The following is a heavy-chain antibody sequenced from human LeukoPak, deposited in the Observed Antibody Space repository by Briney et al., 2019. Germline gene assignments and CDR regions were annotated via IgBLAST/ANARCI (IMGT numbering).Heavy chain of an antibody. D-gene: IGHD3-22*01. CDR1: GFTFSGYS. CDR2: ITSSSRYI. Sequence: GGSLRLSCAASGFTFSGYSMNWVRQAPGKGLEWVSSITSSSRYIYYADSVKGRFTISRDNAKNSLYLQMNYLRAEDTAVYYCARTPPHYYGSSTYRPFDYWGLGTLVTVSS. CDR3: ARTPPHYYGSSTYRPFDY. J-gene: IGHJ4*02. V-gene: IGHV3-21*01.